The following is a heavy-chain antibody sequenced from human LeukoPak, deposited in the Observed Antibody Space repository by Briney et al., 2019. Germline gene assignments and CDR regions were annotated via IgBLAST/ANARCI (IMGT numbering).Heavy chain of an antibody. Sequence: ASVKVSCKASGYTFTSYGISSVRQAPGQGLEWMGWISAYNGNTNYAQKLQGRVTMTTDTSTSTAYMELRSLRSDDTAVYYCAADIAAAGPNAFDYWGQGTLVTVSS. V-gene: IGHV1-18*01. J-gene: IGHJ4*02. D-gene: IGHD6-13*01. CDR2: ISAYNGNT. CDR1: GYTFTSYG. CDR3: AADIAAAGPNAFDY.